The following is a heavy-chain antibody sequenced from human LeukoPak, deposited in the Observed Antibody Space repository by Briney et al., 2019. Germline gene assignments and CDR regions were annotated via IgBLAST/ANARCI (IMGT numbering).Heavy chain of an antibody. J-gene: IGHJ1*01. CDR2: IRYDGSNK. CDR3: AKDRYCSSTSCYLHFQH. V-gene: IGHV3-30*02. CDR1: GFTFSSYA. D-gene: IGHD2-2*01. Sequence: GGSLRLSCAASGFTFSSYAMSWVRQAPGKGLEWAAFIRYDGSNKYYADSVKGRFTISRDNSKNTLYLQMNSLRAEDTAVYYCAKDRYCSSTSCYLHFQHWGQGTLVTVSS.